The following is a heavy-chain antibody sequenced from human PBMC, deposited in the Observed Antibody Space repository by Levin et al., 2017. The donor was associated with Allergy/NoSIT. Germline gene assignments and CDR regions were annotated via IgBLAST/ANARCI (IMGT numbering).Heavy chain of an antibody. D-gene: IGHD2-2*01. J-gene: IGHJ6*03. V-gene: IGHV3-21*01. CDR2: ISSSTSYI. CDR1: GFTFSSYT. Sequence: GGSLRLSCAASGFTFSSYTMNWVRQAPGKGLEWVSSISSSTSYIYYADSVRGRFTISRDNAKNSLYLQMNSLRAEDMAVYYCARPIPAVGDSYFYMDVWGKGTTVTVAS. CDR3: ARPIPAVGDSYFYMDV.